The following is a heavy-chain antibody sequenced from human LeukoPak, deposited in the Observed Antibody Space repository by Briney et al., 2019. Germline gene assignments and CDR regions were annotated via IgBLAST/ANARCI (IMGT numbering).Heavy chain of an antibody. Sequence: SETLSLTCTVSGYSISSGYYWGWIRQPPGKGLEWIGSIYHSGSTYYNPSLKSRVTISVDTSKNQFSLKLSSVTAADTAVYYCARYGSGSYYDSGLYYYYYMDVWGKGTTVTVSS. CDR1: GYSISSGYY. D-gene: IGHD3-10*01. V-gene: IGHV4-38-2*02. CDR3: ARYGSGSYYDSGLYYYYYMDV. J-gene: IGHJ6*03. CDR2: IYHSGST.